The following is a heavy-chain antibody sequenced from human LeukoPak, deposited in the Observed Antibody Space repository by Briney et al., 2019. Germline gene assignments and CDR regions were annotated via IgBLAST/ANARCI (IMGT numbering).Heavy chain of an antibody. V-gene: IGHV4-39*07. Sequence: SETLSLTCTVSGGSISTSNYYWGWIRQPPGKGLEWIGNIFYSGSTYYSPSLRSRVTISLDTSRNQFSLKLNSVTAADTAVYYCASNPNDYYASSGYYSKDYWGQGTLVTVSS. CDR1: GGSISTSNYY. CDR3: ASNPNDYYASSGYYSKDY. CDR2: IFYSGST. D-gene: IGHD3-22*01. J-gene: IGHJ4*02.